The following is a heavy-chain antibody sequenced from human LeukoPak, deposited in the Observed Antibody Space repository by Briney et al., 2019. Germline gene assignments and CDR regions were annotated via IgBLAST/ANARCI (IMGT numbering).Heavy chain of an antibody. D-gene: IGHD2-21*01. CDR3: ARQIAVVEPTDPNWFDS. CDR2: IFYSGST. J-gene: IGHJ5*01. CDR1: GDSMSSGSYY. V-gene: IGHV4-39*07. Sequence: SETLSLTCSVSGDSMSSGSYYWGWIRQPPGKGLEWIGSIFYSGSTYYTPSLKSRVTMSLDTSKNQFSLRLTSVTAADTAVYYCARQIAVVEPTDPNWFDSWGQGTRVTVSS.